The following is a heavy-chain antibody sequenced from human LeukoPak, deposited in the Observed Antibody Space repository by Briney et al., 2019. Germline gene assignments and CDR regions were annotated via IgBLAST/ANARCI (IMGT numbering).Heavy chain of an antibody. CDR2: IKQDGSEK. J-gene: IGHJ4*02. Sequence: GGSLRLSCAASGFTFSSYWMSWVRQAPGKGLEWVANIKQDGSEKYYVDSVKGRFTISRDSAKNSLYLQMNSLRAEDTAVYYCARDFFVAQYYFDYWGQGTLVTVSS. CDR1: GFTFSSYW. V-gene: IGHV3-7*05. CDR3: ARDFFVAQYYFDY. D-gene: IGHD2-21*01.